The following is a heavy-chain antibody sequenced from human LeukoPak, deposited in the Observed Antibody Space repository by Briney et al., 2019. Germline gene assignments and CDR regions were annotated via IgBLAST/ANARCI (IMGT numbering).Heavy chain of an antibody. D-gene: IGHD5-24*01. Sequence: VGSLRLSSAAFGFTFSSYPMHWVRQAPGKGLEWVAIISYDGSKKYYADSVRGRFTISRDNSENTLYLEINGLRAEDTAVYYCARDTPPMSAMTTMGYYFDSWGQGTLVSVSS. CDR1: GFTFSSYP. CDR2: ISYDGSKK. CDR3: ARDTPPMSAMTTMGYYFDS. V-gene: IGHV3-30*14. J-gene: IGHJ4*02.